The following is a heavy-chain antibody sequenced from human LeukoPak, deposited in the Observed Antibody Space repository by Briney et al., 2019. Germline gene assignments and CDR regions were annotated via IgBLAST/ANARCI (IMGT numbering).Heavy chain of an antibody. CDR1: GGSISSYY. J-gene: IGHJ4*02. CDR2: IYYSGST. Sequence: PSETLCLTCTVSGGSISSYYWSWIRQPPGEGLEWIGYIYYSGSTNYNPSLKSRVTISVDTSKNQFSLKLNSVTAADTAVYYCAGGGDSGGYYYPMFDYWGQGTLVTVSS. D-gene: IGHD3-22*01. V-gene: IGHV4-59*01. CDR3: AGGGDSGGYYYPMFDY.